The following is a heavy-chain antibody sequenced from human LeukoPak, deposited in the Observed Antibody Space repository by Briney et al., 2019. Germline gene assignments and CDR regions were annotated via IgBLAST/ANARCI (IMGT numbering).Heavy chain of an antibody. Sequence: GGSLRLSCAASGFTFPAYAMTWVRQAPGKGLEWVSGISHSGGSSYYADSVKGRFNISRDNSKNTVYLQMNSLRPEDTAVYYCAKPRGGYYFDYWGQGTLVTVSS. V-gene: IGHV3-23*01. J-gene: IGHJ4*02. CDR1: GFTFPAYA. CDR2: ISHSGGSS. D-gene: IGHD3-3*01. CDR3: AKPRGGYYFDY.